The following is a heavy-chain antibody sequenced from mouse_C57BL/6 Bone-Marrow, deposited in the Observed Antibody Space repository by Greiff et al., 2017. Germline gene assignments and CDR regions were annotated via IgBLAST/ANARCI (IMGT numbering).Heavy chain of an antibody. CDR2: INPDSSTI. J-gene: IGHJ3*01. Sequence: DVKLVESGGGLVQPGGSLKLSCAASGIDFSRYWMSWVRRAPGKGLEWIGEINPDSSTINYAPSLKDKFIISRDNAKNTLYLQMSKVRSEDTALYYCARPYYYGSSYWFAYWGQGTLVTVSA. D-gene: IGHD1-1*01. CDR3: ARPYYYGSSYWFAY. CDR1: GIDFSRYW. V-gene: IGHV4-1*01.